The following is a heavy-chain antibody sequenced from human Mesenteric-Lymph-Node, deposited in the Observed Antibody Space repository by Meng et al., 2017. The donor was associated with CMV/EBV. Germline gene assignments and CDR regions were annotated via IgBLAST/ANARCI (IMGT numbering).Heavy chain of an antibody. CDR2: INSDGSST. CDR1: GFTFSSYW. J-gene: IGHJ4*02. D-gene: IGHD6-13*01. CDR3: ARRGRIAAAGTGYYFDY. Sequence: GGSLRLSCAASGFTFSSYWMHWVRQAPGKGPVWVSRINSDGSSTTYADSVKGRFTISRDNAKNTLYLQMSSLRAEDTAVYYCARRGRIAAAGTGYYFDYWGQGVVVTVSS. V-gene: IGHV3-74*01.